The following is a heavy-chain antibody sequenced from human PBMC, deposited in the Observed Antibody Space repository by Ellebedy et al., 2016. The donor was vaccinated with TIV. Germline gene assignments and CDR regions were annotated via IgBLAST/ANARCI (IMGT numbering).Heavy chain of an antibody. V-gene: IGHV3-53*01. D-gene: IGHD3-10*01. Sequence: GGSLRLXXAASGLTVRTNYMSWVRQTPAKGLEWVSLLYPTDNTFYPDSVKGRFTISRDNSKNTLYLQMDSLRAEDTAVYYCAASQNSARGNDYWGQGTLVTVSS. CDR3: AASQNSARGNDY. J-gene: IGHJ4*02. CDR1: GLTVRTNY. CDR2: LYPTDNT.